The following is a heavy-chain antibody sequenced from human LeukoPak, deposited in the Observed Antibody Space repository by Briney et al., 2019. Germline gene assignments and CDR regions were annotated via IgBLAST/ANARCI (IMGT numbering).Heavy chain of an antibody. D-gene: IGHD3-9*01. CDR2: ISYDGSNK. Sequence: GRSLRLSCAASGSTFSSYGMHWVRQAPGKGLEWVAVISYDGSNKYYADSVKGRFTISRDNSKNTLYLQMNSLRAEDTAVYYCAKDSNIFSGGYYYGMDVWGQGTTVTVSS. J-gene: IGHJ6*02. CDR1: GSTFSSYG. V-gene: IGHV3-30*18. CDR3: AKDSNIFSGGYYYGMDV.